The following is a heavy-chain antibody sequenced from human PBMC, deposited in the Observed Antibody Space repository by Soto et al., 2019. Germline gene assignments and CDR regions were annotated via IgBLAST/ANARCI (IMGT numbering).Heavy chain of an antibody. CDR3: ARWFTYGNFDYFDY. Sequence: GGSLRLSCAASGFTFSTYWMHWFCQAPGKGLMWVSRINSGGGTTTYADSVKGRFTISRDNAKNTLYLQMNGLRAEDTALYYCARWFTYGNFDYFDYWGQGTQVTVSS. V-gene: IGHV3-74*01. J-gene: IGHJ4*02. CDR1: GFTFSTYW. CDR2: INSGGGTT. D-gene: IGHD3-10*01.